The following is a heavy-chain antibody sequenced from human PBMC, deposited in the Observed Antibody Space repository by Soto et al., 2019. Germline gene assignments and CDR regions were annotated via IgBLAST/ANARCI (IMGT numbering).Heavy chain of an antibody. V-gene: IGHV1-46*03. D-gene: IGHD2-21*02. J-gene: IGHJ4*02. CDR3: ARGGHVVVVTAAFDY. CDR1: GIRFSNYY. CDR2: INPSGGHT. Sequence: ASVKVSCKASGIRFSNYYIRWVRQAPGQGLEWMGTINPSGGHTTYAQKFLGRVTMTRDTSTSTLYMELTSLRSEDTAVYYCARGGHVVVVTAAFDYWGQGTLVTVS.